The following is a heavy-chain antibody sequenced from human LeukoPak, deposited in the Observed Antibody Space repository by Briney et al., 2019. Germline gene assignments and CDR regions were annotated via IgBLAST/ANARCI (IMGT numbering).Heavy chain of an antibody. CDR2: ISAYNGNT. CDR1: GYTFTSYG. CDR3: ARDPAVNRNDDSWFDP. J-gene: IGHJ5*02. Sequence: ASVKVSCKASGYTFTSYGISWVRQAPGQGLEWMGWISAYNGNTNYAQKLQGRVTMTTDTSTSTAYMELRSLRSDDTAVYYCARDPAVNRNDDSWFDPWGQGTLVTVSS. V-gene: IGHV1-18*01. D-gene: IGHD1-1*01.